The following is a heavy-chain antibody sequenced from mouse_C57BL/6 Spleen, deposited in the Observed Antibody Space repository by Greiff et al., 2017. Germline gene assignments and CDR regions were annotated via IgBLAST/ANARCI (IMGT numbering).Heavy chain of an antibody. D-gene: IGHD1-1*01. CDR3: ARGVTTVVDAMDY. V-gene: IGHV14-3*01. CDR1: GFNIKNTY. CDR2: IDPANGNT. Sequence: EVMLVESVAELVRPGASVKLSCTASGFNIKNTYMHWVKQRPEQGLEWIGRIDPANGNTKYAPKFQGKATITADTSSNTAYLQLSSLTSEDTAIYYCARGVTTVVDAMDYWGQGTSVTVSS. J-gene: IGHJ4*01.